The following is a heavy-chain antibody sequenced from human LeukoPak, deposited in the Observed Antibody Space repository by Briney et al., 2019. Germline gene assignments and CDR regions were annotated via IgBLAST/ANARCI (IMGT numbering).Heavy chain of an antibody. CDR1: GFTFSDLY. V-gene: IGHV3-11*06. J-gene: IGHJ4*02. CDR3: ARGYSGYDSSYVY. Sequence: GGSLRLSCAASGFTFSDLYMSWIRQAPGKGLEWVSSISSSSSYIYYADSVKGRFTISRDNAKNSLYLQMNSLRAEDTAVYYCARGYSGYDSSYVYWGQGTLVTVSS. CDR2: ISSSSSYI. D-gene: IGHD5-12*01.